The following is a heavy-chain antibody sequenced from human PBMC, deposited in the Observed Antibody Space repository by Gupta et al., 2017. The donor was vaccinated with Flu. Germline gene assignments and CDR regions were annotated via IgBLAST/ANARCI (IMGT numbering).Heavy chain of an antibody. CDR2: IWYDGSNK. CDR1: AFTFSSYG. V-gene: IGHV3-33*01. Sequence: QVQLVESGGGVVQPGRSLRLSCAASAFTFSSYGMHWVRRAPRKGLEWVAVIWYDGSNKYYADSVKGRFTISRDNSKNTLYLQMNSLRAEDTAVYYCARDPYYYGSGTHEPWFDPWGQGTLVTVSS. CDR3: ARDPYYYGSGTHEPWFDP. J-gene: IGHJ5*02. D-gene: IGHD3-10*01.